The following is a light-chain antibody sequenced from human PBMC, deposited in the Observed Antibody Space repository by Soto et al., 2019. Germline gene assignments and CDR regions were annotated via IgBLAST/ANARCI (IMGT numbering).Light chain of an antibody. CDR2: SAS. CDR3: QQSYSGRG. J-gene: IGKJ1*01. CDR1: QSISRN. Sequence: DIQMTQSPSSLSASVGDRVTVTCRASQSISRNLNWYQQKPGKAPKVLIHSASSLLSGVPSRFSGSGSGTDFTLTISSLQPEDFATYYCQQSYSGRGFDPGTKVDIK. V-gene: IGKV1-39*01.